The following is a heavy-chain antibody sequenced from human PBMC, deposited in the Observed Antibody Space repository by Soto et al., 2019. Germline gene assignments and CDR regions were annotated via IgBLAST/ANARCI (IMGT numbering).Heavy chain of an antibody. J-gene: IGHJ4*02. CDR3: AKGPRRYFDWLYSYFDY. D-gene: IGHD3-9*01. CDR2: ISGSGGST. V-gene: IGHV3-23*01. CDR1: GFTFSSYA. Sequence: GGSLRLSCAASGFTFSSYAMSWVRQPPGKGLEWVSAISGSGGSTYYADSVTRRFTISRDNYKNTLYLQMNSLRAEDTAVYFCAKGPRRYFDWLYSYFDYWGQGTLVTVSS.